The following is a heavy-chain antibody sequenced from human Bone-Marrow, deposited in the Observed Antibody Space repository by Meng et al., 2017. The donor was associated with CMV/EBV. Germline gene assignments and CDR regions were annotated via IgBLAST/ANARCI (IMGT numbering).Heavy chain of an antibody. CDR3: ASAYSRGAYYYGMDV. CDR2: IIPIFGTA. CDR1: GYTFNSYA. V-gene: IGHV1-69*05. Sequence: SVKVSCKGSGYTFNSYAISWVRQAPGQGLEWMGGIIPIFGTANYAQKFQGRVTITTDESTSTAYMELSSLRSEDTAVYYCASAYSRGAYYYGMDVWGQGTTVTVSS. D-gene: IGHD2-15*01. J-gene: IGHJ6*02.